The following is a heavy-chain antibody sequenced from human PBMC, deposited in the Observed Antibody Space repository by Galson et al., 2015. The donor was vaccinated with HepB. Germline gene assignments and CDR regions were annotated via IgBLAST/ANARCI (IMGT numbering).Heavy chain of an antibody. D-gene: IGHD4-17*01. CDR3: AKCDGAMTTVTAVDY. J-gene: IGHJ4*02. Sequence: SLRLSCAASGFTFSSYGMRWVRQAPGKGLEWVAVISYDGSNKYYADSVKGRFTISRDNSKNTLYLQMNSLRAEDTAVYYCAKCDGAMTTVTAVDYWGQGTLVTVSS. V-gene: IGHV3-30*18. CDR2: ISYDGSNK. CDR1: GFTFSSYG.